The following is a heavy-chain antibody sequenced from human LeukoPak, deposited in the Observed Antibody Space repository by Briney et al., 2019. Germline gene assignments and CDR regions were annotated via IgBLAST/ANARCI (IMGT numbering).Heavy chain of an antibody. CDR1: GYTFTSYG. J-gene: IGHJ5*02. CDR3: ARAPLGDFWSGYYNQNWFDP. CDR2: ISAYNGNT. Sequence: ASVRVSFKSSGYTFTSYGISWVGQAPGQGLEGMGWISAYNGNTNYAQKLQGRVTMTTDTSTSTAYMELRSLRSDDTAVYYCARAPLGDFWSGYYNQNWFDPWGQGTLVTVSS. D-gene: IGHD3-3*01. V-gene: IGHV1-18*01.